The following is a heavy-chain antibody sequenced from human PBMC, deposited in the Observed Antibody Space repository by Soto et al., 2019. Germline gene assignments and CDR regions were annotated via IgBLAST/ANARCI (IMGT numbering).Heavy chain of an antibody. D-gene: IGHD6-13*01. J-gene: IGHJ4*02. CDR1: GFTFSRWW. CDR3: ARHTGGGYRGNCCDY. V-gene: IGHV3-33*01. Sequence: GGPLRLSCAASGFTFSRWWMHWVRQAPGKGLEWVAVIWYDGSNKYYGDSVKVRFTITRDNSKNTLYLQMNSLRAEDTAVYYCARHTGGGYRGNCCDYWGQGTLVTVPS. CDR2: IWYDGSNK.